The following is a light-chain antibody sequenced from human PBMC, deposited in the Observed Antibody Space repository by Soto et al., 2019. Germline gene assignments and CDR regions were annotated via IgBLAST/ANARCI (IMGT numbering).Light chain of an antibody. J-gene: IGLJ1*01. CDR2: EVS. V-gene: IGLV2-8*01. Sequence: ALTQPPSASGSPGQSVTISCTGTSSDVGGYNYVSWYQQLPGEAPKLVIYEVSRRPSGVPYRFSGSKSGNTASLTVSGLQTEDEADYYCSSYAGSNNYVFGSGTKVTVL. CDR3: SSYAGSNNYV. CDR1: SSDVGGYNY.